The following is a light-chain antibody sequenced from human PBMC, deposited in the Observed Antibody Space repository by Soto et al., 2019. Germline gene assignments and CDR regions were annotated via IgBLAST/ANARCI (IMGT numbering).Light chain of an antibody. CDR2: AAS. V-gene: IGKV1-39*01. CDR1: QSISSY. Sequence: DIQMTQSPSSLSASVGDIVTITCRSSQSISSYLNWYQQKPGKAPKLLIYAASSLQSGVPSMFSVSGSGTDCTLTISSLQPEDFATYYCQQSSSTPRTFGQGTKVEIK. J-gene: IGKJ1*01. CDR3: QQSSSTPRT.